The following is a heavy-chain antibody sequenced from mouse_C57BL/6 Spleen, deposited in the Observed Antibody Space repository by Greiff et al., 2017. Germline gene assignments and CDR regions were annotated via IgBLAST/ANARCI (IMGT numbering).Heavy chain of an antibody. D-gene: IGHD2-3*01. J-gene: IGHJ3*01. CDR2: INPSNGGT. Sequence: QVQLKQPGTELVKPGASVKLSCKASGYTFTSYWMHWVKQRPGQGLEWIGNINPSNGGTNYNEKFKSKATLTVDKSSSTAYMQLSSLTSEDSAVYDCAREGVDGYYVFAYWGQGTLVTVSA. CDR3: AREGVDGYYVFAY. V-gene: IGHV1-53*01. CDR1: GYTFTSYW.